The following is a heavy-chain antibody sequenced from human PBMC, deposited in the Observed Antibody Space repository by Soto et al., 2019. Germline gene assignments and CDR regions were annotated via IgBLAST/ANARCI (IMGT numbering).Heavy chain of an antibody. V-gene: IGHV1-46*01. Sequence: QVQLVQSGAEVKKPGASVKISCKASGYTFIHYYIHWVRQAPGQGLEWMEIINPNGGSTNYAQKFHSRVTVTRDTSTTTVTIELNSLESDDAAVYFCARSLLQGDFWGQGTLVTVSS. CDR2: INPNGGST. CDR1: GYTFIHYY. D-gene: IGHD2-21*01. J-gene: IGHJ4*02. CDR3: ARSLLQGDF.